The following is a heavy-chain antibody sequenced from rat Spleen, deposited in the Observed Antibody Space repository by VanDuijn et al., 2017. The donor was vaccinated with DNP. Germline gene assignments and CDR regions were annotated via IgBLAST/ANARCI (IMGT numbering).Heavy chain of an antibody. J-gene: IGHJ3*01. Sequence: EVQLVESGGDLVQPGRSLKLSCGVSGFTFSNYDMAWVRQAPTKGLEWVASVTSGGGTTYYRDSVKGRFTISRDNGKSNLHLQMDSLRSEDTATYYCATHDHGTYGAYWGQGTLVTVSS. CDR2: VTSGGGTT. CDR3: ATHDHGTYGAY. D-gene: IGHD2-1*01. V-gene: IGHV5-25*01. CDR1: GFTFSNYD.